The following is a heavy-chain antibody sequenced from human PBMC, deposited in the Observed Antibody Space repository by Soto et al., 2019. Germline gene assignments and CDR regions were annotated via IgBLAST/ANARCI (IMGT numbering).Heavy chain of an antibody. CDR3: ARDIGYCSGGSCPYVMDV. D-gene: IGHD2-15*01. J-gene: IGHJ6*02. CDR2: IYYRGST. V-gene: IGHV4-59*01. Sequence: TSETLSLTCTVSGGSISSYYWSWIRQPPGKGLEWIGYIYYRGSTNYNPSLKSRVTISVDTSKNQFSLKLSSVTAADTAVYYCARDIGYCSGGSCPYVMDVWGQGTTVTVSS. CDR1: GGSISSYY.